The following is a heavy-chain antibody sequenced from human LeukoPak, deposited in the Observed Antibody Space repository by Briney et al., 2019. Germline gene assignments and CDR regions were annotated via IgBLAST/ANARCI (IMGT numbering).Heavy chain of an antibody. CDR3: ARLGYCSGGSCFLYYYYGMDV. Sequence: SETLSLTCAVYGGSFSGYYWSWIRQPPGKGLEWIGEINHSGSTNYNPSLKSRVTISVDTSKNQFSLKLRSVTAADTAVYYCARLGYCSGGSCFLYYYYGMDVWGQGTTVTVSS. V-gene: IGHV4-34*01. J-gene: IGHJ6*02. CDR2: INHSGST. D-gene: IGHD2-15*01. CDR1: GGSFSGYY.